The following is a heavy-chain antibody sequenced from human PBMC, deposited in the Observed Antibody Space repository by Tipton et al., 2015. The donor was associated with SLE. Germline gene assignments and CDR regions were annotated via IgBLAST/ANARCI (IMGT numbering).Heavy chain of an antibody. Sequence: SLRLSCAASGFTFSSYSMSWVRQAPGKGLEWVSVIYSGGSTYYADSVKGRFTISRDNSKNTLYLQMNSLRAEDTAVYYCARVPDTAMPYFDYWGQGTLVTVSS. J-gene: IGHJ4*02. CDR2: IYSGGST. CDR1: GFTFSSYS. V-gene: IGHV3-53*01. CDR3: ARVPDTAMPYFDY. D-gene: IGHD5-18*01.